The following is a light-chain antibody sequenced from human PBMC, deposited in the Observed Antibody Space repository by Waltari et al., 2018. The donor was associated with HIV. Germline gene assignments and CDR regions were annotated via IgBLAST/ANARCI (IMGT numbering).Light chain of an antibody. V-gene: IGLV1-44*01. CDR1: SSNSGSNT. CDR2: SNN. J-gene: IGLJ3*02. Sequence: QSVLTQPPSASGTPGQRVTISCSGSSSNSGSNTVNWYQQLPGTAPKLLIYSNNPPPSGVPARVAGSKSGTSASLAISGLQSEDEADYYCAAWDDSLNGRCWVFGGGTKLTVL. CDR3: AAWDDSLNGRCWV.